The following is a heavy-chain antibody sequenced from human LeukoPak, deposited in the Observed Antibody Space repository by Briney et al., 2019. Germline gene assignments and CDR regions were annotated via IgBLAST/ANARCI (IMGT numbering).Heavy chain of an antibody. CDR1: GGSFSGYY. D-gene: IGHD3-9*01. CDR3: ARVVAYYDILTGYYTGYYFDY. J-gene: IGHJ4*02. CDR2: INHSGST. V-gene: IGHV4-34*01. Sequence: SETLSLTCAVYGGSFSGYYWSWIRQPPGKGLEWIGEINHSGSTNYNPSLKSRVTISVDTSKNQFSLKLSSVTAADTAVYYCARVVAYYDILTGYYTGYYFDYWGQGTLVTVSS.